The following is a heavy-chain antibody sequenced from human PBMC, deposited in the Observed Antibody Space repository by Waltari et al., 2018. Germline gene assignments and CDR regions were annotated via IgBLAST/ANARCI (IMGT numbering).Heavy chain of an antibody. CDR3: ARWVLPIDY. V-gene: IGHV3-48*03. Sequence: VQLVESGGVLVLPGGSLRLSCAASGFSFSNYEMTWVRQPPGKGLEWLSYISPSSNTIYYADSVKGRFSISRDNAKNFLFLQMNGLRAEDTAVYYCARWVLPIDYWGLGTLVTVSS. CDR2: ISPSSNTI. CDR1: GFSFSNYE. D-gene: IGHD2-8*01. J-gene: IGHJ4*02.